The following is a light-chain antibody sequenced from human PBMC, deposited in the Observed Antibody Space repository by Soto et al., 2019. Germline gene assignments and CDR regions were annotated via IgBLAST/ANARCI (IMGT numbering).Light chain of an antibody. CDR2: KAS. CDR3: QQYNNYPWT. J-gene: IGKJ1*01. V-gene: IGKV1-5*03. Sequence: DIQMTQSPSTLSASVGDRVTITCRASQSISSWLAWYQQKPGKAPKLLIYKASSLECGVPSRFSGSGSGTEFTLTISSLQPDDFATYYCQQYNNYPWTFGQGTKVAIK. CDR1: QSISSW.